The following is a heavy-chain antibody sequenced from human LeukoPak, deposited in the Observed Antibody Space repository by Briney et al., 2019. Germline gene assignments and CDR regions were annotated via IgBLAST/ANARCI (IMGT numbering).Heavy chain of an antibody. V-gene: IGHV3-23*01. CDR3: ALSSAVTYYFDY. CDR1: GFTFSSYA. CDR2: ISGSGGST. Sequence: GGSLRLSCAASGFTFSSYAMSWVRQAPGKGLEWVSAISGSGGSTYYADSVKGRFTISRDNSKNTLYLQMNSLRAEDTAVYYCALSSAVTYYFDYWGQGTLVTVSP. J-gene: IGHJ4*02. D-gene: IGHD6-19*01.